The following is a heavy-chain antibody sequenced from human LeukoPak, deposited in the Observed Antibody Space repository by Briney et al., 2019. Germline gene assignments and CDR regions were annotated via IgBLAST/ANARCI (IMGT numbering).Heavy chain of an antibody. Sequence: GGSLRLSCAAPGFIFDNYAIHWVRQAPGKGQEWVSLISGDGGSTFYADSVRGRFTISRDNTRKSLSLQMSSMRSEDTALYYCARESETSGWYDYWGQGTLVTVSS. D-gene: IGHD6-19*01. J-gene: IGHJ4*02. CDR3: ARESETSGWYDY. CDR2: ISGDGGST. CDR1: GFIFDNYA. V-gene: IGHV3-43*02.